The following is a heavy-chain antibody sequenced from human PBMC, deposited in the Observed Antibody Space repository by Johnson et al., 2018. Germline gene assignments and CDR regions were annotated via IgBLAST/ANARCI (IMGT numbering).Heavy chain of an antibody. CDR2: IIHIIGTP. D-gene: IGHD6-19*01. Sequence: QVQLVESGAEVKKPGSSVKVSCQASGDTFRSFPFSWVRQAPGQGLQWMGGIIHIIGTPNYAQKFQDRVAITADEFSTTVYMELSSLRSEDTAGYYCARDRRPVAGTFYYDYYLDVWGQGTTVTVSS. V-gene: IGHV1-69*01. J-gene: IGHJ6*02. CDR1: GDTFRSFP. CDR3: ARDRRPVAGTFYYDYYLDV.